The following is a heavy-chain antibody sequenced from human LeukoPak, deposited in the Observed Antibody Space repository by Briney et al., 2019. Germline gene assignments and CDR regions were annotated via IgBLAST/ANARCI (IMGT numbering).Heavy chain of an antibody. V-gene: IGHV3-23*01. CDR3: AKNPRLEGWIYFDS. CDR1: GFTFSSYS. Sequence: GGSLRLSCAASGFTFSSYSMSWVRQAPGKGLEWVSSISGSGGRIDYADSVKGRFTISRDNSKNTLSLQMNSMTAEATAVYYCAKNPRLEGWIYFDSWGQGILVTVSS. CDR2: ISGSGGRI. J-gene: IGHJ4*02. D-gene: IGHD1-1*01.